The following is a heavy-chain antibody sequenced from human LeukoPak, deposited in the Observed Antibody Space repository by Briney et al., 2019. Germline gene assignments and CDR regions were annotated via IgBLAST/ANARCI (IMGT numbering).Heavy chain of an antibody. D-gene: IGHD3-22*01. J-gene: IGHJ4*02. CDR1: GYSFTSYW. CDR3: ARTLYYDSSGYRPDY. Sequence: GESLKISCKGSGYSFTSYWIGWVRQMAGKGLEWMGIIYPGDSDTRYGPSFQGQVTISADKSINTAYLQWSSLKASDTAMYYCARTLYYDSSGYRPDYWGQGTQVTVSS. V-gene: IGHV5-51*01. CDR2: IYPGDSDT.